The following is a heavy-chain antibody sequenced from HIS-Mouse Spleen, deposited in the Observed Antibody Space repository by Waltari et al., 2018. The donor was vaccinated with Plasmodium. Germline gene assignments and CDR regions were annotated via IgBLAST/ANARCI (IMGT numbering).Heavy chain of an antibody. Sequence: QLQLQESGPGLVKPSETLSLTCTVSGGAISSSSYYWGWSRPPPGKGLEWIGSIYYSGSTYYNPSLKSRVTISVDTSKNQFSLKLSSVTAADTAVYYCARDRITGTSYFDYWGQGTLVTVSS. D-gene: IGHD1-7*01. V-gene: IGHV4-39*07. CDR2: IYYSGST. CDR1: GGAISSSSYY. J-gene: IGHJ4*02. CDR3: ARDRITGTSYFDY.